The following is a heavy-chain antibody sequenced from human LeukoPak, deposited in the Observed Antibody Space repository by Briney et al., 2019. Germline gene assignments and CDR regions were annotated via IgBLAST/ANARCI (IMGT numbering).Heavy chain of an antibody. J-gene: IGHJ4*02. V-gene: IGHV4-59*01. D-gene: IGHD6-6*01. CDR2: IYYSGST. CDR3: ARGEYSSSTDFDY. CDR1: GGSISSYY. Sequence: PSETLSLICTVSGGSISSYYWSWIRQPPGKGLEWIGYIYYSGSTNYNPSLKSRVTISVDTSKNQFSLKLSSVTAADTAVYYCARGEYSSSTDFDYWGQGTLVTVSS.